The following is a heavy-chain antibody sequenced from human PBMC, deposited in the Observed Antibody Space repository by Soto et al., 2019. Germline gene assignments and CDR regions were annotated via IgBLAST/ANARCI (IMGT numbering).Heavy chain of an antibody. V-gene: IGHV3-33*01. CDR1: GFTFSSYG. D-gene: IGHD2-15*01. J-gene: IGHJ6*02. CDR3: ARGIGNYYYVMDV. CDR2: IWYDGSNK. Sequence: VQLVESGGGVVQPGRSLRLSCAASGFTFSSYGMHWVRQAPGKGLEWVAVIWYDGSNKYYVDSVKGRFTISRDNSKNTLYLQMNSLRAEDTAVYYCARGIGNYYYVMDVWGQGTTVTVSS.